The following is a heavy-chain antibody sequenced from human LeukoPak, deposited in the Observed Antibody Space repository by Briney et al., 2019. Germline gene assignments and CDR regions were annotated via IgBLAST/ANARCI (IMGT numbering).Heavy chain of an antibody. CDR1: GGSISSSSYY. CDR2: IYYSGST. J-gene: IGHJ3*02. V-gene: IGHV4-39*01. D-gene: IGHD3-9*01. CDR3: ASATSYYDILTGYYFGAFDI. Sequence: SETLSLTCTVSGGSISSSSYYWGWIRQPPGKGLEWIGSIYYSGSTYYNPSLKSRVTISVGTSKNQFSLKLSSVTAADTAVYYCASATSYYDILTGYYFGAFDIWGQGTMVTVSS.